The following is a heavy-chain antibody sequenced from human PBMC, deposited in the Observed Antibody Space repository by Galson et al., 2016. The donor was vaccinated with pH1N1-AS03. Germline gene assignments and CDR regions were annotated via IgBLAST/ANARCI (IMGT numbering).Heavy chain of an antibody. CDR2: IKQDGSEK. V-gene: IGHV3-7*03. CDR1: GFIFSGYW. J-gene: IGHJ3*02. D-gene: IGHD3-3*01. Sequence: SLRLSCAASGFIFSGYWMSWVRQAPGKGLEWVANIKQDGSEKYYVDSVKGRFTIARDNAKNSVYLQMNSLRGEDTAVDYCARGKDFWSGYPDDPFDIWGQGTGVTGSS. CDR3: ARGKDFWSGYPDDPFDI.